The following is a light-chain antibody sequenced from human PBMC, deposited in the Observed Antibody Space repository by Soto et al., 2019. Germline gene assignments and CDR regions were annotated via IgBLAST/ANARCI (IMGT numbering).Light chain of an antibody. Sequence: EIVLTQSPATLSLSPGDTATLSCRASQSVSSYLAWYQQKPGQAPRLLICDVSNRATGIPARFSGSGSGTDFTLTIGSLEPEDFAVYYCQQRSNWPRTFGQGTKVEIK. V-gene: IGKV3-11*01. CDR2: DVS. CDR1: QSVSSY. J-gene: IGKJ2*01. CDR3: QQRSNWPRT.